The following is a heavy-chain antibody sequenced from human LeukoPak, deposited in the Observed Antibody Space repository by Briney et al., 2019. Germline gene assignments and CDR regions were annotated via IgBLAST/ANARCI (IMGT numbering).Heavy chain of an antibody. J-gene: IGHJ4*02. V-gene: IGHV3-48*03. D-gene: IGHD3-22*01. CDR3: ARDPWHYYDRHSNFDY. CDR1: GFTFSNYE. Sequence: GGSLRLSCAASGFTFSNYEMNWVRQAPGKGLEWVSYISRGGNTKYYSDSVKGRFTISRDNAKNSLYLQMNSLRAEDTAVYYCARDPWHYYDRHSNFDYWGQGTLVTVSS. CDR2: ISRGGNTK.